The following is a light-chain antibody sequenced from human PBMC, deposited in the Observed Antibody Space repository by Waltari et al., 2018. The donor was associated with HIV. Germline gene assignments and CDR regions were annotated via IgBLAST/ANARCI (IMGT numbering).Light chain of an antibody. CDR3: QSYDSSLSSVV. CDR1: SSNIGTGYD. CDR2: PNS. J-gene: IGLJ2*01. Sequence: QSVLTQPPSVSGAPGQRVTISCSGSSSNIGTGYDVQWYQQLPGTAPKLLRYPNSYRPSGVPDRFSGSKSGTSASLAITGLQAEDEADYYCQSYDSSLSSVVFGGGTKLTVL. V-gene: IGLV1-40*01.